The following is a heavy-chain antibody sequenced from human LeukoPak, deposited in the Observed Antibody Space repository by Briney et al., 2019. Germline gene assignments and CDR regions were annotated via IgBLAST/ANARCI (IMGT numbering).Heavy chain of an antibody. CDR3: AKDPDTAMVTLYYFDY. V-gene: IGHV3-30*18. Sequence: GGSLRLSCAVSGFTFSSYGMHWVRQAPGKGLEWVAVISYDGSNKYYADSVKGRFTISRDNSKNTLYLQMNSLRAEDTAVYYCAKDPDTAMVTLYYFDYWGQGTLVTVSS. J-gene: IGHJ4*02. CDR1: GFTFSSYG. D-gene: IGHD5-18*01. CDR2: ISYDGSNK.